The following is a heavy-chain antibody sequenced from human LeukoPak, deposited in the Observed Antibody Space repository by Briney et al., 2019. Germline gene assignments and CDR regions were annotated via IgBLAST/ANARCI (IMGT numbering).Heavy chain of an antibody. Sequence: SETLSLTCTVSGGSISSYYWSWIRQPAGKGLEWIGRIYTSGSTNYNPSLKSRVTMSVDTSKNQFSLKLSSVTAADTAVYYCARGQAYSNYFGAPYYYYYYGMDVWGQGTTVTVSS. CDR2: IYTSGST. J-gene: IGHJ6*02. CDR1: GGSISSYY. D-gene: IGHD4-11*01. CDR3: ARGQAYSNYFGAPYYYYYYGMDV. V-gene: IGHV4-4*07.